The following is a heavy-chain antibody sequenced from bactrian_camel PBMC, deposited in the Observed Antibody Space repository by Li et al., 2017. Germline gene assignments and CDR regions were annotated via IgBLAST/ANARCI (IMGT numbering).Heavy chain of an antibody. V-gene: IGHV3S40*01. CDR1: SITDGIDA. J-gene: IGHJ4*01. CDR3: VRSLQTEGRY. CDR2: ITSSGEGT. Sequence: VQLVESGGGSVQAGQSLRLSCAASSITDGIDAMAWFRQAPGKGLDWISVITSSGEGTYYADSVKGRFTISRDNAENTVYLQMNSLSPEDTAVYYCVRSLQTEGRYWGQGTQVTVS. D-gene: IGHD1*01.